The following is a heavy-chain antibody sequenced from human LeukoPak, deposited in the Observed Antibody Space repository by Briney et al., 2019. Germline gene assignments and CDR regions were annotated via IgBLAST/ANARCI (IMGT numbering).Heavy chain of an antibody. J-gene: IGHJ6*03. CDR2: INPSGGST. CDR3: ARDHGTLRLGELSGMDV. Sequence: GASVKVSCKASGYTFTSYYMHWVRQAPGQGLEWMGIINPSGGSTSYAQKFQGRVTMTRDMSTSTVYMELSSLRSEDTAVYYCARDHGTLRLGELSGMDVWGKGTTVTVSS. CDR1: GYTFTSYY. D-gene: IGHD3-16*02. V-gene: IGHV1-46*01.